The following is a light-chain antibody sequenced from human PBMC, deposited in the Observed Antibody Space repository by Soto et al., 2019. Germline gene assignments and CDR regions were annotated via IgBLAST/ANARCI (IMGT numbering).Light chain of an antibody. CDR3: QQRSNSPRT. CDR1: QSVSSY. CDR2: DAS. J-gene: IGKJ1*01. V-gene: IGKV3-11*01. Sequence: EIVWTQSPATLSLSPGERATLSCRASQSVSSYVAWYQQKPGQAPRLLIYDASNRATGIPARFSGSGSGTDFTLTISSLEPEDFAVYYCQQRSNSPRTFGQGTKVEIK.